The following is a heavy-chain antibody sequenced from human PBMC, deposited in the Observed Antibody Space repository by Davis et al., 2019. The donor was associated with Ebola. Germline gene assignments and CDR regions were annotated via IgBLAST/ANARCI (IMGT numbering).Heavy chain of an antibody. Sequence: PGGSLRFSCVASGFTFSGYAMSWVRQAPGKGLEWVSGVSRGGDNTRYADSVKGRFTISRDNSKNTLFLQMNSLRAEDTAVYYCAKSGLSFGVVKYHYGMDVWGKGTTVTVSS. CDR1: GFTFSGYA. J-gene: IGHJ6*04. CDR2: VSRGGDNT. D-gene: IGHD3-3*01. V-gene: IGHV3-23*01. CDR3: AKSGLSFGVVKYHYGMDV.